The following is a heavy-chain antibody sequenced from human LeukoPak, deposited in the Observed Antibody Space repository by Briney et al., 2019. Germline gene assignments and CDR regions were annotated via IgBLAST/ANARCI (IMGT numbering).Heavy chain of an antibody. CDR3: AGDSSNWNIDY. Sequence: GGSLRLSCAASGFTFSSYSMNWVRQAPGKGLDWVSSISSSSSYIYYADSVKGRFTISRDNAKNSLYLQMNSPRVGDTAVYYCAGDSSNWNIDYWGQGTPVTVSS. D-gene: IGHD6-13*01. CDR2: ISSSSSYI. V-gene: IGHV3-21*01. J-gene: IGHJ4*02. CDR1: GFTFSSYS.